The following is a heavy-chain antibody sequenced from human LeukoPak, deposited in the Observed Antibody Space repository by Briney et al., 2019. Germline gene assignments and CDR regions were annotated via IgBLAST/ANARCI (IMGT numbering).Heavy chain of an antibody. V-gene: IGHV4-34*01. J-gene: IGHJ3*02. D-gene: IGHD3-9*01. CDR3: ARGGGLRYFDWLLPEDAFDI. CDR1: GGSFSGYY. CDR2: INHSGST. Sequence: SETLSLTCAVYGGSFSGYYWSWIRQPPGKGLEWIGEINHSGSTNYNPSLKSRVTISVDTSKNQFSLKLSSVTAADTAVYYCARGGGLRYFDWLLPEDAFDIWGQGTMVTVSS.